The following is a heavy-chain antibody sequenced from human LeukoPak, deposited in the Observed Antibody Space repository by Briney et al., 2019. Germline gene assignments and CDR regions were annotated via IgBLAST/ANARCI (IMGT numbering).Heavy chain of an antibody. CDR2: IYWDDDK. J-gene: IGHJ4*02. V-gene: IGHV2-5*02. Sequence: SGPTLVNPTQTLTLTCTFSGFSLSTSGVGVGWIRQPPGKALEWLALIYWDDDKRYSPSLKSRLTITKDTSKNQVVLTMTNMDPVVTATYYCAHVPDGYSSGWYVRYWGQGTLVTVSS. CDR1: GFSLSTSGVG. D-gene: IGHD6-19*01. CDR3: AHVPDGYSSGWYVRY.